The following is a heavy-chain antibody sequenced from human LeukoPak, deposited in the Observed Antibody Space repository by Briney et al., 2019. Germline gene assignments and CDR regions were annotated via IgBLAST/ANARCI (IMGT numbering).Heavy chain of an antibody. CDR1: GGSISSYY. J-gene: IGHJ5*02. CDR2: IYYSGST. V-gene: IGHV4-59*01. D-gene: IGHD4-11*01. Sequence: SETLSLTCTVSGGSISSYYWSWIRQPPGKGLEWIGYIYYSGSTNYNPSLKSRVTISVDTSKNQFSLKLSSVTAADTAVYYCARAIATGYSNYGWFDPWGQGTLVTVSS. CDR3: ARAIATGYSNYGWFDP.